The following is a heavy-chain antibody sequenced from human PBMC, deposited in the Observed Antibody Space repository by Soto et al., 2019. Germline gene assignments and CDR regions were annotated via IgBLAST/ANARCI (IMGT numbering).Heavy chain of an antibody. J-gene: IGHJ6*02. CDR1: GGSLSGYY. Sequence: SETLSLTCAVYGGSLSGYYWSWIRQPPGKGLEWIGEINHSGSTNYNPSLKSRVTISVDTSKNQFSLKLSSVTAADTAVYYCARKAYYYDSSGYYYDLYYYGMDVWGQGTTVTVSS. D-gene: IGHD3-22*01. CDR3: ARKAYYYDSSGYYYDLYYYGMDV. CDR2: INHSGST. V-gene: IGHV4-34*01.